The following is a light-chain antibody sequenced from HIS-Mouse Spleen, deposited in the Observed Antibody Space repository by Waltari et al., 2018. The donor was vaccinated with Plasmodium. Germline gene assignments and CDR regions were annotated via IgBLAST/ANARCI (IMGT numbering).Light chain of an antibody. Sequence: AIQLTQSPSSLSASVGNRVTITCRASQGISSALAWYQQKPGKAPKLLIYDASSLQSGVPSRFSGRGSGTDFTLTISSLQPEDFATYYCQQFNSYPTFGQGTKLEIK. CDR1: QGISSA. CDR3: QQFNSYPT. V-gene: IGKV1-13*02. J-gene: IGKJ2*01. CDR2: DAS.